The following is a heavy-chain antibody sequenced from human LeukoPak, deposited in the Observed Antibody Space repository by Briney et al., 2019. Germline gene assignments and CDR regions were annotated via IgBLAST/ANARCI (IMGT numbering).Heavy chain of an antibody. CDR2: ICTSGST. Sequence: SQTLSLTCTVSGGSISSGSYYWSWIRQPAGKGLEWIRRICTSGSTNYNPSLKSRVTISVDTSKNQFSLKLSSVTAADTAVYYCARAGRTYYYGSSGYPPSTTRADVWGKGTTVTVSS. J-gene: IGHJ6*04. V-gene: IGHV4-61*02. CDR3: ARAGRTYYYGSSGYPPSTTRADV. CDR1: GGSISSGSYY. D-gene: IGHD3-22*01.